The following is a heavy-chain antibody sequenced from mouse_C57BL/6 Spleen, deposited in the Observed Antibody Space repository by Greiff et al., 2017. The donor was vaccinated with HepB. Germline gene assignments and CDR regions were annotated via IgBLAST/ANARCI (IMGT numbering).Heavy chain of an antibody. CDR3: ARGLTGTFFDY. Sequence: DVMLVESGGGLVKPGGSLKLSCAASGFTFSDYGMHWVRQAPEKGLEWVAYISSGSSTIYYADTVKGRFTISRDNAKNTLFLQMTSLRSEDTAMYYCARGLTGTFFDYWGQGTTLTVSS. D-gene: IGHD4-1*01. CDR2: ISSGSSTI. CDR1: GFTFSDYG. J-gene: IGHJ2*01. V-gene: IGHV5-17*01.